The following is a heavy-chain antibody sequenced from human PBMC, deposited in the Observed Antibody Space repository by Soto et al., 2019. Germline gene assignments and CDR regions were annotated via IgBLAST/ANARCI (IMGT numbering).Heavy chain of an antibody. Sequence: ASVKVSCKASGYTFTSYGISWVRQAPGQGLEGMGWISAYNGNTNYAQKLQDRVTMTTDRSTSTAYMELRSLRSDDSAVYYYARDRVVVPATIPNYYYYMDVWGKGTMVTVSS. CDR2: ISAYNGNT. J-gene: IGHJ6*03. CDR3: ARDRVVVPATIPNYYYYMDV. CDR1: GYTFTSYG. V-gene: IGHV1-18*01. D-gene: IGHD2-2*02.